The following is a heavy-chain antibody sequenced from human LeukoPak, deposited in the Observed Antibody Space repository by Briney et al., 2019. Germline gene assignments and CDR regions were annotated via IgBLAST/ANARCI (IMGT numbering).Heavy chain of an antibody. Sequence: GASVKVSCKASGYTFTGYYMHWVRQAPGQGLEWMGWMNPYSGGTNYAQKFQGRATMTRDTSISTAYMELRRLSSDDTAIYYCARPYCNGGSCHDYFDYWGQGTLVSVSS. CDR2: MNPYSGGT. V-gene: IGHV1-2*02. CDR1: GYTFTGYY. J-gene: IGHJ4*02. D-gene: IGHD2-15*01. CDR3: ARPYCNGGSCHDYFDY.